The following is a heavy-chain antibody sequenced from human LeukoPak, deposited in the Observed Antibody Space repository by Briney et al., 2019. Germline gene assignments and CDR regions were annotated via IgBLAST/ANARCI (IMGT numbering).Heavy chain of an antibody. Sequence: GGSLRLSCAASGFTFSSYSMNWVRQAPGKGLEWVSSISSSSSYIYYADSVKGRFTISRDNAKNSLYLQMNSLRAEDTAVYYCARGIDYYYDSSGLQFADYWGQGTLVTLSS. V-gene: IGHV3-21*01. CDR1: GFTFSSYS. D-gene: IGHD3-22*01. CDR3: ARGIDYYYDSSGLQFADY. J-gene: IGHJ4*02. CDR2: ISSSSSYI.